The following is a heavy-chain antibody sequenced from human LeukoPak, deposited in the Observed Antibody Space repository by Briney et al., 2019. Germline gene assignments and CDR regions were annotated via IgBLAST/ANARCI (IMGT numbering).Heavy chain of an antibody. CDR2: ISSSGSTI. CDR1: GFTFSSYE. Sequence: QPGGSLRLSCAASGFTFSSYEMNWVRQAPGTGLEWVSYISSSGSTIYYADSVKGRLTISRDNAKSSLYLQMNSLRADDTAVYYCASTGYSRGWSDYWGQGTLVTVSS. V-gene: IGHV3-48*03. J-gene: IGHJ4*02. CDR3: ASTGYSRGWSDY. D-gene: IGHD6-19*01.